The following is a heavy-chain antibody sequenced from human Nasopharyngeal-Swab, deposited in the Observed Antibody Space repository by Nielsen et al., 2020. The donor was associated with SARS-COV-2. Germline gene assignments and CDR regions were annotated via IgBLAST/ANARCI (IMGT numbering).Heavy chain of an antibody. D-gene: IGHD3-22*01. CDR2: INHSGST. J-gene: IGHJ4*02. CDR3: ARDPGSGSFYFDY. V-gene: IGHV4-34*01. Sequence: WIRQPPGKGLEWIGEINHSGSTNYNPSLKSRVTISVDTSKNQFSLKLSSVTAADTAVYYCARDPGSGSFYFDYWGQETLVTVSS.